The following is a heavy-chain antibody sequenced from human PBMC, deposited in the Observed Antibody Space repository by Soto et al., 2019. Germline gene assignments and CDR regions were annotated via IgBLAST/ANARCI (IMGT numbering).Heavy chain of an antibody. Sequence: VQLVESGGGLVQPGESLRLSCAVSGFTLSSHGMQWVRQAPGKGLEWVAVVSYDGGTKYYADSVKGRFTISRDNSKNTLYLQMNSLRAEDTAVYYCVKEFGVAGSSYESFFDYWGQGTLVTVSS. CDR1: GFTLSSHG. V-gene: IGHV3-30*18. D-gene: IGHD5-18*01. CDR3: VKEFGVAGSSYESFFDY. J-gene: IGHJ4*02. CDR2: VSYDGGTK.